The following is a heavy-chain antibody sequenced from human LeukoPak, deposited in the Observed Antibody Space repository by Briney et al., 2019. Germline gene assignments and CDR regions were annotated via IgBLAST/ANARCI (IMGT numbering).Heavy chain of an antibody. J-gene: IGHJ6*03. CDR2: TYYRSKWNN. CDR1: GDSVSSNSAA. CDR3: ARGVAITRNYYGSGSYYKLGDYYYMDV. Sequence: SQTLSLTFAISGDSVSSNSAAWNWIRQSPSRGLEWLGRTYYRSKWNNDNAVSVKSRITINPDTSKNQFSLKLSSVTAADTAVYYCARGVAITRNYYGSGSYYKLGDYYYMDVWGKGTTVTISS. V-gene: IGHV6-1*01. D-gene: IGHD3-10*01.